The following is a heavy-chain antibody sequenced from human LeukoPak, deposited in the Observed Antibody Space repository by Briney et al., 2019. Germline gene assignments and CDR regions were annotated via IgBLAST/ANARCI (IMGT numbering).Heavy chain of an antibody. CDR1: GGSISGTNW. V-gene: IGHV4-39*02. Sequence: PSETLSLTCGVSGGSISGTNWWSWVRQPPGQGLEWIGSIYYSGRTYYNPSLKSRVTISVDTSKNHFSLKLNSVTAADTAVYYCAGYDFGTSTVGYWGQGTLVTVSS. D-gene: IGHD4-23*01. CDR3: AGYDFGTSTVGY. J-gene: IGHJ4*02. CDR2: IYYSGRT.